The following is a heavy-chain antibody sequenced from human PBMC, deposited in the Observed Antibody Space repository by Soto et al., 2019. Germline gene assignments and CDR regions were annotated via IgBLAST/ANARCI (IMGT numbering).Heavy chain of an antibody. Sequence: SATLSLTCAVYGGSVNAYDRNLSRQPPGKGLEWIGEINHTGGTHYNPSLKSRVTMSVDTSKNQFSLKLDSVTPADTAVYYCARVRGTAGKRYFDYWGPGTLVTVSS. CDR2: INHTGGT. CDR1: GGSVNAYD. D-gene: IGHD6-13*01. J-gene: IGHJ4*02. V-gene: IGHV4-34*10. CDR3: ARVRGTAGKRYFDY.